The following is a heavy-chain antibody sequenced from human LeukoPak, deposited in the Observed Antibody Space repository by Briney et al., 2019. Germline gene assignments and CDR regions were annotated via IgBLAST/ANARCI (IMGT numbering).Heavy chain of an antibody. CDR3: AKVRGYSGYDFDY. Sequence: GGSLRLSCAASGFAFSSYAMSWVRQAPGKGLEWVSAISGSGGSTYYADSVKGRFTISRDNSKNTLYLQMNSLRGEDTAVYYCAKVRGYSGYDFDYWGQGTLVTVSS. J-gene: IGHJ4*02. CDR2: ISGSGGST. D-gene: IGHD5-12*01. V-gene: IGHV3-23*01. CDR1: GFAFSSYA.